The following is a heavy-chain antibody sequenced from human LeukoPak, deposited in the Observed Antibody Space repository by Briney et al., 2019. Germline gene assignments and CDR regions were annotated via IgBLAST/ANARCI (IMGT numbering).Heavy chain of an antibody. Sequence: SETLSLTCTVSGGSISSGDYYWSWIRQPPGKGLEWIGYIYYSGSTYYNPSLKSRVTISVDTSKNQFSLKLSSVAAADTAVYYCARAHAVWSGSNWFDPWGQGTLVTVSS. J-gene: IGHJ5*02. CDR2: IYYSGST. CDR3: ARAHAVWSGSNWFDP. V-gene: IGHV4-30-4*01. D-gene: IGHD3-3*01. CDR1: GGSISSGDYY.